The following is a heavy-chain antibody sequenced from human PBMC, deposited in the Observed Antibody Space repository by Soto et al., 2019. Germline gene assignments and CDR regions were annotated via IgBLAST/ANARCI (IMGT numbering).Heavy chain of an antibody. CDR3: ARYCSSTSCINWFDP. D-gene: IGHD2-2*01. Sequence: SETLSLTCPFSGFSISSYYWSWIRQPPGKGLEWIGYIYYSGSTNYNPSLKSRVTISVDTSKNQFSLKLSSVTAADTAVYYCARYCSSTSCINWFDPWGQGTLVTVSS. V-gene: IGHV4-59*01. J-gene: IGHJ5*02. CDR1: GFSISSYY. CDR2: IYYSGST.